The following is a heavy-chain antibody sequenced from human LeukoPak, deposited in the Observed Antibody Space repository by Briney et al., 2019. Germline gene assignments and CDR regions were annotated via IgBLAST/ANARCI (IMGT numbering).Heavy chain of an antibody. V-gene: IGHV4-39*07. CDR1: GGSISSSDYY. J-gene: IGHJ5*02. CDR2: IYHSGST. D-gene: IGHD3-10*01. Sequence: PSETLSLTCTVSGGSISSSDYYWGWIRQPPGKGLEWIGYIYHSGSTYYNPSLKSRVTISVDRSKDQFSLKLSSVTAADTAVYYCARDRAVRGVIIDFPSGFDPWGQGTLVTVSS. CDR3: ARDRAVRGVIIDFPSGFDP.